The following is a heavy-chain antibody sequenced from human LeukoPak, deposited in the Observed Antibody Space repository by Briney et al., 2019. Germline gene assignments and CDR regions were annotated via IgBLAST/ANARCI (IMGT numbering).Heavy chain of an antibody. CDR3: AKEHYYDSSGYDFDY. CDR2: ISWNSGSI. D-gene: IGHD3-22*01. CDR1: GFTFANYA. V-gene: IGHV3-9*01. Sequence: PGGSLRLSCAASGFTFANYAMRWVRQAPGKGLEWVSGISWNSGSIGYADSVKGRFTISRDNSKDTLYLQMNSLRAEDTAVYYCAKEHYYDSSGYDFDYWGQGTLVTVSS. J-gene: IGHJ4*02.